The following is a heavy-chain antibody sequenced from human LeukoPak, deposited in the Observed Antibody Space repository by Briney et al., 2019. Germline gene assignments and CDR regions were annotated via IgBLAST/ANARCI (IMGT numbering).Heavy chain of an antibody. Sequence: GGSLRLSCAASGFTFSSYAMSWVRQAPGKGLEWVSAISGSGGSTYYADSVKGRFTISRDTSKNTLYLQMNSLRAEDTAVYYCAKDHRKTIYGVLDYWGQGTLVTVSS. CDR1: GFTFSSYA. V-gene: IGHV3-23*01. D-gene: IGHD1/OR15-1a*01. CDR2: ISGSGGST. J-gene: IGHJ4*02. CDR3: AKDHRKTIYGVLDY.